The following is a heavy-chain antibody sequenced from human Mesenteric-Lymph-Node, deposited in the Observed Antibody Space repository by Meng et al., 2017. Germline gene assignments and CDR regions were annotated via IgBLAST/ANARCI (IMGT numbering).Heavy chain of an antibody. CDR2: INHSGST. Sequence: QVPLPQVGAGLLKPSETLSMTCAVDGGSFSGYYWSWIRQPPRKGLEWIGEINHSGSTNYNPSLKSRVTISVDTSKNQFSLNLSSVTAADTAVYYCARGQRSYSGSYPEWFDPWGQGTLVTVSS. J-gene: IGHJ5*02. D-gene: IGHD1-26*01. CDR1: GGSFSGYY. V-gene: IGHV4-34*01. CDR3: ARGQRSYSGSYPEWFDP.